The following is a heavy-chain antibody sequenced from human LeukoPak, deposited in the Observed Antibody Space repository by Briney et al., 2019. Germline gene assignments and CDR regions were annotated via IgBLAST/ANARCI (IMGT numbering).Heavy chain of an antibody. Sequence: SSETLSLTCTVSGGSISSGDYYWSWIRQPPGKGLEWIGYIYYSGSTYYNPSLKSRFTISVDTSKTQFSLKLSSVTAADTAVYYCARVGLDCSSTSCYLNWFDPWGQGTLVTVSS. J-gene: IGHJ5*02. CDR2: IYYSGST. V-gene: IGHV4-30-4*08. D-gene: IGHD2-2*01. CDR1: GGSISSGDYY. CDR3: ARVGLDCSSTSCYLNWFDP.